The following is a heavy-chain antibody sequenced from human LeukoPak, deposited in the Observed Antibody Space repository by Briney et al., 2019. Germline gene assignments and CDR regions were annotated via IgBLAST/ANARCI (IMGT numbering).Heavy chain of an antibody. CDR2: ISDYDGNT. J-gene: IGHJ4*02. Sequence: RRASVTVSCTASGYTFTSYGMSWVRQAPGQGLEWMGWISDYDGNTNYAQTLKGRVTMTTDTSTSTAYMELRSLTSDDTAVYYCARHRLLAAHFHYWGQGTLVTVSS. V-gene: IGHV1-18*01. CDR1: GYTFTSYG. CDR3: ARHRLLAAHFHY. D-gene: IGHD2-15*01.